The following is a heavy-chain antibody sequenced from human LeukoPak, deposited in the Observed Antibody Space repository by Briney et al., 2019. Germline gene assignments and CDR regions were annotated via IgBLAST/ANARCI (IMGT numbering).Heavy chain of an antibody. CDR3: ARRRYYDGSGYLE. Sequence: KTSETLSLTCTVSGGSISSYYWSWIRQPPGKGLEWIGYIYYSGSTNYNPSLKSRVTISVDTSSNRFSLNLRSVTAADTAVYYCARRRYYDGSGYLEWGQGTLLSVSS. V-gene: IGHV4-59*08. D-gene: IGHD3-22*01. J-gene: IGHJ1*01. CDR1: GGSISSYY. CDR2: IYYSGST.